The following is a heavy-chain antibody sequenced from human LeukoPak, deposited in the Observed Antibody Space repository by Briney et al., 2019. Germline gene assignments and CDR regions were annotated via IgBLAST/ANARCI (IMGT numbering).Heavy chain of an antibody. CDR2: IQSKTDTGTI. Sequence: GGSLRLSCEASGFTFSNVWMSWVRQAPGKGLEWVGRIQSKTDTGTIEYAAPVKGRFTISRDDSKNTLYLQMNSLTTEDTAVYYCTTGSYYDSSGYGYWGQGTLVTVSS. J-gene: IGHJ4*02. D-gene: IGHD3-22*01. CDR1: GFTFSNVW. CDR3: TTGSYYDSSGYGY. V-gene: IGHV3-15*01.